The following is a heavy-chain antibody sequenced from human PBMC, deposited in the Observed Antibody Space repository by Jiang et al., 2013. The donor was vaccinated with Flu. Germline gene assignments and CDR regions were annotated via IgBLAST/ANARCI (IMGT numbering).Heavy chain of an antibody. CDR3: AHLYHYHSVGYYYDY. CDR1: GLSLSNARMG. Sequence: KPTQTLTLTCTVSGLSLSNARMGVSWIRQPPGKALEWLAHIFSNDEKSYNTSLKTRLTLSKDTSKSQVVLTMTNVDPVDTATYYCAHLYHYHSVGYYYDYVGPGNPGPPSP. V-gene: IGHV2-26*01. J-gene: IGHJ4*02. CDR2: IFSNDEK. D-gene: IGHD3-22*01.